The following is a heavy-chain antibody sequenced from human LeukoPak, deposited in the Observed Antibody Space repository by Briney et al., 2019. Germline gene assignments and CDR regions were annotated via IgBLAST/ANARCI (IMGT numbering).Heavy chain of an antibody. V-gene: IGHV3-74*01. Sequence: QPGGSLRLSCAASGFTFHTYWMHWVRQTPEKGLEWLSRINSDESITTYADSVKGRFTVSRDNAKNILYLQMNSLRVEDTAVYYCARGWPQNHALFDYWGQGTLVTVSS. CDR3: ARGWPQNHALFDY. CDR2: INSDESIT. D-gene: IGHD2-2*01. CDR1: GFTFHTYW. J-gene: IGHJ4*02.